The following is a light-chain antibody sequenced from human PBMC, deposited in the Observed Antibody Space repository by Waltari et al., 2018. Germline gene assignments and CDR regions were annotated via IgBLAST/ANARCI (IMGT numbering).Light chain of an antibody. CDR1: QTVLYSSDNNNY. Sequence: DIVMTQSPDSLAVSLGERATINCKSSQTVLYSSDNNNYLAWYQQKLGQPPKLLIYWASTRASGVPARFSGSGSGTDFTLTISSLQAEDVAVYYCQQYYDTPRTFGQGTRVE. CDR3: QQYYDTPRT. J-gene: IGKJ1*01. V-gene: IGKV4-1*01. CDR2: WAS.